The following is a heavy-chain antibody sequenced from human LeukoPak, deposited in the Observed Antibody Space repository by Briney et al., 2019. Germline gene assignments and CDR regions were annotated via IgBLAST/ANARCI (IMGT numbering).Heavy chain of an antibody. D-gene: IGHD3-22*01. Sequence: SETLSLTCTVSGGSISSYYWSWIRQPPGKGLEWIGYIYYSGNTNYNPSLKSRVTISVDTSKNQFSLKLSSVTAADTAVYYCARDKDSSGWDAFDIWGQGTMVTVSS. CDR3: ARDKDSSGWDAFDI. J-gene: IGHJ3*02. V-gene: IGHV4-59*01. CDR2: IYYSGNT. CDR1: GGSISSYY.